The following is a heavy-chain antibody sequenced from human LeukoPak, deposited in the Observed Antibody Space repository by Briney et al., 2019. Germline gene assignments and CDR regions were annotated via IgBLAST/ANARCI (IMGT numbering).Heavy chain of an antibody. CDR2: IKQDGSVI. CDR1: GFTFSNYW. D-gene: IGHD3-10*01. V-gene: IGHV3-7*01. Sequence: GGSLRLSCAASGFTFSNYWMSWVRQAPGKGLEWVANIKQDGSVICYVDSVKGRFTISRDNAKNSLYLQMNSLRAEDTAMYYCARELVSGSIYYYYYYYMDVWGKGTTVTVSS. CDR3: ARELVSGSIYYYYYYYMDV. J-gene: IGHJ6*03.